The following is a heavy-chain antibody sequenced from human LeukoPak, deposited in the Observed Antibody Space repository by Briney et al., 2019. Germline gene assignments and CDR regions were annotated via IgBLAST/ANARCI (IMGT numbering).Heavy chain of an antibody. CDR3: ARVGYASGWYPFDY. V-gene: IGHV4-39*07. Sequence: PSETLSLTCTVSGGSISSSSYYWGWIRQPPGKGLEWIGSIYYSGSTYYNLSLKSRVTISVDTSKNQFSLKLSSVTAADTAVYYCARVGYASGWYPFDYWGQGTLVTVSS. J-gene: IGHJ4*02. D-gene: IGHD6-19*01. CDR1: GGSISSSSYY. CDR2: IYYSGST.